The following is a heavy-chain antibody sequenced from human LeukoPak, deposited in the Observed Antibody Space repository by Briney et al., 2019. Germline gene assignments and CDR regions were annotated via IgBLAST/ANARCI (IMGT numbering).Heavy chain of an antibody. CDR1: GYTFTCYY. J-gene: IGHJ4*02. CDR3: ARELVATMVDY. Sequence: ASVKVSCKASGYTFTCYYMHWVRQAPGQGLEWMGWINPNSGGTKYAQKFQGRVTMTRDTSITTAYMELSRLRSDDTAVYYCARELVATMVDYWGQGTLVTVSS. V-gene: IGHV1-2*02. CDR2: INPNSGGT. D-gene: IGHD5-12*01.